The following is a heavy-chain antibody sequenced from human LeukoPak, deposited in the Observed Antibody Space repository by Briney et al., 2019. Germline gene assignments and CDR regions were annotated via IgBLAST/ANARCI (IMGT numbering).Heavy chain of an antibody. Sequence: PGRTLRLSRAASVFTHTSFGIHWVRQAPGKGGEGGKFITDDGKRKYYADSVTGRFTIPRDDAKNKLYVQMNSLRPEDTAVYYCGRDLSGGWSIDHWGQGTLVTVSS. D-gene: IGHD6-19*01. CDR1: VFTHTSFG. J-gene: IGHJ4*02. CDR3: GRDLSGGWSIDH. CDR2: ITDDGKRK. V-gene: IGHV3-30*04.